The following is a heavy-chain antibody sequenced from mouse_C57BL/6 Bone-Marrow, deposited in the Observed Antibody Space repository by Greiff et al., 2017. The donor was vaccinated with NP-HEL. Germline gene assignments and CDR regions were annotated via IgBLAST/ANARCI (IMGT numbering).Heavy chain of an antibody. CDR3: ARKDLPYWYFDV. D-gene: IGHD5-1-1*01. CDR1: GFTFSDYY. Sequence: EVMLVESEGGLVQPGSSMKLSCTASGFTFSDYYMAWVRQVPEKGLEWVANINYDGSSTYYLDSLKSRFIISRDNAKNILYLQMSSLKSEDTATYYCARKDLPYWYFDVWGTGTTVTVSS. CDR2: INYDGSST. V-gene: IGHV5-16*01. J-gene: IGHJ1*03.